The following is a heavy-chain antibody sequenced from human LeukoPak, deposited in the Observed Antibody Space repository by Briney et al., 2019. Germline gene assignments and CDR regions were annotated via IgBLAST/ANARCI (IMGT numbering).Heavy chain of an antibody. CDR1: GYTFTGYY. CDR3: ALGGVVATTPFDY. Sequence: SVKVSCKASGYTFTGYYMHWVRQAPGQGLEWMGWINPNSGGTNYAQKFQGRVTMTRDTSISTAYMELSRLRSDDTAVYYCALGGVVATTPFDYWGQGTLVTVSS. D-gene: IGHD2-15*01. CDR2: INPNSGGT. J-gene: IGHJ4*02. V-gene: IGHV1-2*02.